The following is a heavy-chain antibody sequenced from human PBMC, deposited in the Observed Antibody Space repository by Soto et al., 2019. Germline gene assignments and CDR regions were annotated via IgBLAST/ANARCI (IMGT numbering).Heavy chain of an antibody. J-gene: IGHJ4*02. V-gene: IGHV4-34*01. CDR2: INHSGST. CDR3: ARGWPPRHYDFWSGYLDTFDY. CDR1: GGSFSGYY. D-gene: IGHD3-3*01. Sequence: QVQLQQWGAGLLKPSETLSLTCAVYGGSFSGYYWSWIRQPPGKGLEWIGEINHSGSTNYNPSLKGRVTISVDTSKNQFSLKLSSVTAADTAVYYCARGWPPRHYDFWSGYLDTFDYWGQGTLVTVSS.